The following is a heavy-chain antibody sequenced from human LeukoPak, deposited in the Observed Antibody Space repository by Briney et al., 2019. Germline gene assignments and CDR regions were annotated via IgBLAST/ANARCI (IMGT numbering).Heavy chain of an antibody. CDR3: ARLGYCSSTSCQKGFDP. J-gene: IGHJ5*02. D-gene: IGHD2-2*01. CDR1: GGSISSSSYY. Sequence: SETLSLTCTVSGGSISSSSYYWGWIRQPPGKGLEWIGEINHSGSTNYNPSLKSRVTISVDTSKNQFSLKLSSVTAADTAVYYCARLGYCSSTSCQKGFDPWGQGTLVTVSS. V-gene: IGHV4-39*07. CDR2: INHSGST.